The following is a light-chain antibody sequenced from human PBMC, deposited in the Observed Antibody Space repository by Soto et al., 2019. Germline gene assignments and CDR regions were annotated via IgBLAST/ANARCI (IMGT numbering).Light chain of an antibody. V-gene: IGKV4-1*01. CDR2: WAS. Sequence: EIVMTQSPDSLAVSLGERATIKCKSSQSVLYSSNDRSYLAWFQQKPGQPPKALIYWASSRESGVPDRFSGSGSGTDFTLSISSLQAEDVAVYVCQQYFTTPWTFGQGTKVDI. CDR1: QSVLYSSNDRSY. CDR3: QQYFTTPWT. J-gene: IGKJ1*01.